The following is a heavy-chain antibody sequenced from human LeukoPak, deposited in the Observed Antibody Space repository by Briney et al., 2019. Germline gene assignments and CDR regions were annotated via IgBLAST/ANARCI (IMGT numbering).Heavy chain of an antibody. V-gene: IGHV3-7*05. D-gene: IGHD6-13*01. J-gene: IGHJ4*02. Sequence: GGSLRLSCAASGFTFSSYWMSWVRQAPGKGLEWVANIKHDGSEKYYVDSVRGRFTVSRDNAKNSLYLQMSSLRAEDTAVYHCARAPIAAAGNFDYWGQGTLVTVSS. CDR3: ARAPIAAAGNFDY. CDR1: GFTFSSYW. CDR2: IKHDGSEK.